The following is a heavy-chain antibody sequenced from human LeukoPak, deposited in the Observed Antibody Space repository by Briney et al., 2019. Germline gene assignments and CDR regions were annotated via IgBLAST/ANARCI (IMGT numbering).Heavy chain of an antibody. Sequence: SGGSLRLSCAASGFTFSSYAMRWVRQAPGKGLEWVSIISGSGTVTYYADSVKGRFTISRDNSKNTLYLQMNSLRAEDTAVYYCAKTSVGEGRIIGSGYFDNWGEGTLVTVSS. CDR3: AKTSVGEGRIIGSGYFDN. CDR2: ISGSGTVT. CDR1: GFTFSSYA. D-gene: IGHD2-15*01. V-gene: IGHV3-23*01. J-gene: IGHJ4*02.